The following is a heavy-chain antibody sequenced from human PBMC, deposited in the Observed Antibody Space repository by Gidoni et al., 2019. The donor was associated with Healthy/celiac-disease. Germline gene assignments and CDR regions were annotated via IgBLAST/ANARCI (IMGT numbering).Heavy chain of an antibody. V-gene: IGHV2-5*02. Sequence: QITLKESGLTLVKPTQTLTLTCTFSGFSLSTSGVGVGWIRQPPGKALEWLALIYWDDNKRYSQSLRNRLTITKDTSKNEVVLRMTKMDPVDTATYYCAHVWGKYRPLEYWGQGTLVTVSS. CDR1: GFSLSTSGVG. CDR3: AHVWGKYRPLEY. D-gene: IGHD3-16*02. CDR2: IYWDDNK. J-gene: IGHJ4*02.